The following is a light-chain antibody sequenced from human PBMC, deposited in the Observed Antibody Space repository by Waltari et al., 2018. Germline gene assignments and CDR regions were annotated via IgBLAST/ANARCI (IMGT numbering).Light chain of an antibody. CDR1: QSVSRS. Sequence: IVLTPSPGTLSLSPGERATLSCRASQSVSRSLAWYQRKPGQAPKLLIYGASTRATGLPDRFTDSGSGTDFSLTISSLEPEDFAIYFCQHYVRLPATFGQGTKVEIK. CDR2: GAS. J-gene: IGKJ1*01. V-gene: IGKV3-20*01. CDR3: QHYVRLPAT.